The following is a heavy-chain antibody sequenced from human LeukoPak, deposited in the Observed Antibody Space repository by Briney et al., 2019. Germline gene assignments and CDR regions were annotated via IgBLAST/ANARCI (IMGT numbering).Heavy chain of an antibody. V-gene: IGHV1-69*05. D-gene: IGHD2-2*01. CDR3: ARGGRVPAAMANYYYMDV. CDR2: IIPIFGTA. Sequence: SVKVSCKASGGTFSSYAISWVRQAPGQGLEWMGGIIPIFGTANYAQKFQGRVTITTDESTSTAYMELSSLRSEDTAVYYCARGGRVPAAMANYYYMDVWGKGTTVTVSS. J-gene: IGHJ6*03. CDR1: GGTFSSYA.